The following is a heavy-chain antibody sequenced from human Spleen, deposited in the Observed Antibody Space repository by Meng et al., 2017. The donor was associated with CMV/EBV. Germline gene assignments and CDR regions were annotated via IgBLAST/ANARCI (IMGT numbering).Heavy chain of an antibody. D-gene: IGHD3-3*01. Sequence: GGSLRLSCAASGFTFSSYAMHWVRQAPGKGLEWVAVISYDGSNKYYADSVKGRFTISRDNSKNTLYLQMNSLRAEDTAVYYCARCLLWGIFGVVIKDYYYGMDVWGQGTTVTVSS. J-gene: IGHJ6*02. CDR2: ISYDGSNK. CDR3: ARCLLWGIFGVVIKDYYYGMDV. CDR1: GFTFSSYA. V-gene: IGHV3-30-3*01.